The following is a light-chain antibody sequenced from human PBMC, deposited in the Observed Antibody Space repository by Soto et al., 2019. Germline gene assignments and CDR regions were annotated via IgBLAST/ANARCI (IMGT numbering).Light chain of an antibody. CDR1: QSISSNF. CDR2: GAS. J-gene: IGKJ1*01. V-gene: IGKV3-20*01. Sequence: EIVLTQSPGTLSLSPGERATLSCRASQSISSNFLAWYQQEPGQAPRLLIYGASTRATGIPARFSGSGYGTEFTLTISSLQSEDFAVYYCQHYVTPLTTFGQGTKVDIK. CDR3: QHYVTPLTT.